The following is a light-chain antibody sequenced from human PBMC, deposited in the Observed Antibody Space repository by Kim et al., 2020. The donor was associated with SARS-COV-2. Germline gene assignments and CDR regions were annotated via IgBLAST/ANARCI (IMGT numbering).Light chain of an antibody. J-gene: IGKJ5*01. CDR3: QQYDSSPIT. Sequence: EIVLTQSPGTLSLSPGERATLSCRASQSVTNRYLAWYQQKSGQAPRRLIYGASSRATGIPDRFSGSGSGTDFTLTISRLEPEDSTVYYCQQYDSSPITFGQGTRLEIK. V-gene: IGKV3-20*01. CDR1: QSVTNRY. CDR2: GAS.